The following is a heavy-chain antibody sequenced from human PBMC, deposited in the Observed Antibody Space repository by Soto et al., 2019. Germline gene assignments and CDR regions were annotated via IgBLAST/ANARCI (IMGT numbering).Heavy chain of an antibody. CDR1: GGSITRDNFF. CDR3: ANLEYSGSSGFYYYSGMGV. D-gene: IGHD5-12*01. J-gene: IGHJ6*02. CDR2: IYHSGAT. V-gene: IGHV4-31*11. Sequence: PSETLSLTCAVSGGSITRDNFFWNWIRQRPGKGLEWIGYIYHSGATYYNPSLRSRVVISIDKAKNHFSLNLTSVTAADTAVYYCANLEYSGSSGFYYYSGMGVWGQGPTVTVSS.